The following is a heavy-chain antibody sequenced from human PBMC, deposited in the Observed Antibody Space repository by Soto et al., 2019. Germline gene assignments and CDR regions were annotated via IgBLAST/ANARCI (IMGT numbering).Heavy chain of an antibody. D-gene: IGHD6-25*01. CDR1: GFTFTSAW. J-gene: IGHJ3*01. CDR3: TTATKLNAGGQFSGAFDV. CDR2: IVSRSDGGAI. Sequence: EVQLVESGGGFVKPGGSLRLSCAASGFTFTSAWMNWVRQAPGKGLEWVARIVSRSDGGAIDYAAPVRGRFTISRDDSKNTLYLQMNSLKVEDTGIYFCTTATKLNAGGQFSGAFDVWGQGTMVTASS. V-gene: IGHV3-15*07.